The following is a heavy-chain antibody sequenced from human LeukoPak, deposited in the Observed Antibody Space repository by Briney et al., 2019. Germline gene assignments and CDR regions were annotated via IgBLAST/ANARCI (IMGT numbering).Heavy chain of an antibody. D-gene: IGHD3-10*01. Sequence: SETLSLTCAVYGGSFSGYYWSWIRQPPGKGLEWIGEINHSGSTNYNPSLKSRVTISVDTSKNQFSLKLSSVTAADTAVYYCARVGVGSRVPDYWGQGTLVTVSS. CDR1: GGSFSGYY. CDR2: INHSGST. CDR3: ARVGVGSRVPDY. V-gene: IGHV4-34*01. J-gene: IGHJ4*02.